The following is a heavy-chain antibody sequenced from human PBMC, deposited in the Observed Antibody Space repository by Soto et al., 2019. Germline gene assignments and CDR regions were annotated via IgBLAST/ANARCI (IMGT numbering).Heavy chain of an antibody. J-gene: IGHJ4*02. CDR1: GYTFTSYY. Sequence: ASVKVSCKASGYTFTSYYRHWVRQAPGQGLEWMGIINPSGGSTSYAQKFQGRVTMTRDTSTSAVYMELSSLRSEDTAVYYCARDLGHRAGSYDYWGQGTLVTVSS. V-gene: IGHV1-46*01. CDR2: INPSGGST. CDR3: ARDLGHRAGSYDY. D-gene: IGHD3-10*01.